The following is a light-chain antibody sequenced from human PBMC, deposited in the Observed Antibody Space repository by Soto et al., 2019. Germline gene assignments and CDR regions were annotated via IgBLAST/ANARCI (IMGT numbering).Light chain of an antibody. CDR2: GAS. Sequence: EIVMTQSPATLSVSPGERVTLSCWASQNIRSNLAWYQQKRGQAPRLLIYGASARATGIPARFSGSGSGTEFTLTISSLQSEDFALYYCQQYNNWPPGLTFGAGTKVDIK. V-gene: IGKV3-15*01. CDR1: QNIRSN. J-gene: IGKJ4*01. CDR3: QQYNNWPPGLT.